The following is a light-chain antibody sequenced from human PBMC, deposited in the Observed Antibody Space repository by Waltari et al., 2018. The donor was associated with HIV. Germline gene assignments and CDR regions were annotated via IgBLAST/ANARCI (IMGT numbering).Light chain of an antibody. CDR1: QSVSSK. CDR3: QQYSDWPPLT. CDR2: AAS. Sequence: EIVMTQSPATLSVSPGERATLSCRASQSVSSKLAWYQQKPGQAPRLLIYAASLRASGIPARFSGSGSGTEFTLTISSLQSEDFVVYYCQQYSDWPPLTFGGGTKLEI. V-gene: IGKV3-15*01. J-gene: IGKJ4*01.